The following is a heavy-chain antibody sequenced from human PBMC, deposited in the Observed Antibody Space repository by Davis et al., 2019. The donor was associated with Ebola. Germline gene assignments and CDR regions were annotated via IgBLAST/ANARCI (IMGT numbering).Heavy chain of an antibody. CDR2: ISDQYDTT. CDR1: GFTFSSYA. Sequence: GESLKISCAASGFTFSSYAMGWVRQAPGKGLEWVSSISDQYDTTYYAASVKGRFTISRDNSKYTLYLQMNSLRPEDTAIYYCAKGRAGALLVFWDFWGQGTMVTVSS. D-gene: IGHD3-3*01. V-gene: IGHV3-23*01. J-gene: IGHJ3*01. CDR3: AKGRAGALLVFWDF.